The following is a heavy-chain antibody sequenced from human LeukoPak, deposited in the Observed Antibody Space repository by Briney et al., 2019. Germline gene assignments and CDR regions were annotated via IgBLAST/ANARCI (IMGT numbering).Heavy chain of an antibody. V-gene: IGHV3-9*01. CDR3: AKDMGLRLREYYFDY. CDR1: RFTFDDYA. CDR2: ISWNSGSI. Sequence: PGGSLRLSCAASRFTFDDYAMHWVRQAPGKGLEWVSGISWNSGSIGYADSVKGRFTISRDNAKNSLYLQMNSLRAEDTALYYCAKDMGLRLREYYFDYWGQGTLVTVSS. J-gene: IGHJ4*02. D-gene: IGHD4-17*01.